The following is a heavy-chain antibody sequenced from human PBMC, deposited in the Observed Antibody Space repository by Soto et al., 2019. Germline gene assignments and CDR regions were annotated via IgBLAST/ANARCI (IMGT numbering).Heavy chain of an antibody. J-gene: IGHJ5*02. CDR2: IKQDGSEK. CDR3: ARAGDFWSGPLSLSKGFDP. V-gene: IGHV3-7*01. Sequence: EVQLVESGGGLVQPGGSLRLSCAASGFTFSSYWMSWVRQAPGKGLEWVANIKQDGSEKYYVDSVKGRFTISRDNAKNSLYLQMNSLRAEDTAVYYCARAGDFWSGPLSLSKGFDPWGQGTLVTVSS. D-gene: IGHD3-3*01. CDR1: GFTFSSYW.